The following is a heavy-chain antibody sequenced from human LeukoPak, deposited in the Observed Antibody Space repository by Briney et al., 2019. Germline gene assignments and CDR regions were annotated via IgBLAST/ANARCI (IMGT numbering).Heavy chain of an antibody. V-gene: IGHV1-69*05. CDR2: IIPIFGTA. CDR3: ARDLYDYVWGSYRYAYYFDY. D-gene: IGHD3-16*02. CDR1: GGTFSSYA. Sequence: GASVKVSCKASGGTFSSYAISWVRQAPGQGLEWMGRIIPIFGTANYAQKFQGRVTITTDESTSTAYMELSSLRSEDTAVYYCARDLYDYVWGSYRYAYYFDYWGQGTLVTVSS. J-gene: IGHJ4*02.